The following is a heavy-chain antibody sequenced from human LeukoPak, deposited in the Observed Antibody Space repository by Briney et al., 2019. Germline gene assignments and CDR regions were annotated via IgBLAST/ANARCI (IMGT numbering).Heavy chain of an antibody. Sequence: SETLSLTCAVYGGSFSAYYWSWLRQPPGKGLEWIGEINHSGRTKYNPSLKSRVTISVDTSKNQFSLKLSSVTAADTAVYYCANNNAFDIWGQGTMVTVSS. CDR2: INHSGRT. J-gene: IGHJ3*02. V-gene: IGHV4-34*01. D-gene: IGHD2/OR15-2a*01. CDR3: ANNNAFDI. CDR1: GGSFSAYY.